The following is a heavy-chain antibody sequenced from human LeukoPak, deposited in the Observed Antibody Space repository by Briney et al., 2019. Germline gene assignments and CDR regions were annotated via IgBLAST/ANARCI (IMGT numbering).Heavy chain of an antibody. D-gene: IGHD3-10*01. V-gene: IGHV3-7*01. CDR2: IKQDGSEK. CDR1: RFPFSRSS. Sequence: GGSLRLSCAASRFPFSRSSMNWVRQAPGKGLEWVANIKQDGSEKYYVDSVKGRFTISRDNAKNSLYLQMNSLRAEDTAVYYCARERGSRSLDVWGQGTTVTVSS. J-gene: IGHJ6*02. CDR3: ARERGSRSLDV.